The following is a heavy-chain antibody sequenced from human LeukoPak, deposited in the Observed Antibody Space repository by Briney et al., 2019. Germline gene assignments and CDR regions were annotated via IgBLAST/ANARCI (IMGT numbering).Heavy chain of an antibody. CDR1: GYTFTSYG. V-gene: IGHV1-18*01. J-gene: IGHJ4*02. Sequence: ASVKVSCKASGYTFTSYGISWVRQAPGQGLEWMGWISAYNGNTNYAQKLQGRVTMATDTSSSTAYMELRSLRSDDTAVYYCARVLDILTGYYIDYWGQGTLVTVSS. D-gene: IGHD3-9*01. CDR3: ARVLDILTGYYIDY. CDR2: ISAYNGNT.